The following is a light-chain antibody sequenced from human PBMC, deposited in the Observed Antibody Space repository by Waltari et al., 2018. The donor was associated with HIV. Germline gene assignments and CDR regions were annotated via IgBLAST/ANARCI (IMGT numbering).Light chain of an antibody. CDR3: QQYYSTPLT. CDR1: QTVLYTYSNKNY. V-gene: IGKV4-1*01. J-gene: IGKJ3*01. Sequence: DIVMTQSPDSLAVSLGERATIHCRSSQTVLYTYSNKNYLAWYQQRPGQPPKLLIYWASTRESGVPDRFSGSGSGTDFTLTISSLQAEDVAVYYCQQYYSTPLTFGPGTKVDIK. CDR2: WAS.